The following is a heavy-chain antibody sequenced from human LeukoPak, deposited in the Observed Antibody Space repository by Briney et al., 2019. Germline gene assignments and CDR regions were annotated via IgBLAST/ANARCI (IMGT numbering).Heavy chain of an antibody. Sequence: ASVNVSCKPYVHTLSSLGITWVRQAPGQRLEGMGWIDGYNGDTNYEQNLQGTVTMTTDTPTNTAYLELRSLRNDDSAVYYCASRKYYTSGTETGYYLDYWGQGTLVTVSS. CDR1: VHTLSSLG. V-gene: IGHV1-18*01. J-gene: IGHJ4*02. D-gene: IGHD3-10*01. CDR3: ASRKYYTSGTETGYYLDY. CDR2: IDGYNGDT.